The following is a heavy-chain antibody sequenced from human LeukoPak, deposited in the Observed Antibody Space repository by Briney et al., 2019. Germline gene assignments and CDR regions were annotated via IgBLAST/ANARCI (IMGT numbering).Heavy chain of an antibody. Sequence: ASVKVSCKVSGYTLTELSMHWVRQAPGKGLEWMGGFDPEDGETIYAQKFQGRVTMTRNTSISTAYMELSSLRSEDTAVYYCARLPFGSDAFDIWGQGTMVTVSS. CDR3: ARLPFGSDAFDI. V-gene: IGHV1-24*01. D-gene: IGHD3-10*01. J-gene: IGHJ3*02. CDR1: GYTLTELS. CDR2: FDPEDGET.